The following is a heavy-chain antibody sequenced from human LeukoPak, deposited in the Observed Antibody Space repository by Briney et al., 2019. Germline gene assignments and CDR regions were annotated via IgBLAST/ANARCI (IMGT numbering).Heavy chain of an antibody. Sequence: SQTLSLTCAISGDSVSSNSATWNWIRQSPSRGLEWLGRTYYRSEYYNDYAVSVKSRITINPDTSKNQFSLQLNSVTPDDTAVYYCARGYYDSGLRGFDIWGQGTMVTVSS. V-gene: IGHV6-1*01. D-gene: IGHD3-10*01. CDR2: TYYRSEYYN. CDR3: ARGYYDSGLRGFDI. CDR1: GDSVSSNSAT. J-gene: IGHJ3*02.